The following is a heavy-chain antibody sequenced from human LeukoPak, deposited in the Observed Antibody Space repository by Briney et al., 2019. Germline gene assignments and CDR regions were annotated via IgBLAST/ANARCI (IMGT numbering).Heavy chain of an antibody. D-gene: IGHD2-2*01. Sequence: SETLSLTCTVSGGSISGYYWSWIRQPAGKGLEWIGRIYTSGSTNYNPSLKSRVTISVDTSENQFSLKLSSVTAADTAVYYCARYPLGYCSSTSCSVAFDIWGQGTMVTVSS. V-gene: IGHV4-4*07. J-gene: IGHJ3*02. CDR2: IYTSGST. CDR1: GGSISGYY. CDR3: ARYPLGYCSSTSCSVAFDI.